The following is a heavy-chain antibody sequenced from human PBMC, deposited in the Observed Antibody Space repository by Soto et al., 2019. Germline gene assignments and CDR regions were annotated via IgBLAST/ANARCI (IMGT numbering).Heavy chain of an antibody. CDR1: GGSISSGGYY. Sequence: QVQLQESGPGLVKPSQTLSLTCTVSGGSISSGGYYWSWIRQHPGKGLEWIGYIYYSGSTYSNPSLQSRVSIAVVSSKNQYYLKLSSVTAADTAVYYCARERVVVVAARGGLDYWGQGTLVTVSS. J-gene: IGHJ4*02. V-gene: IGHV4-31*03. CDR2: IYYSGST. CDR3: ARERVVVVAARGGLDY. D-gene: IGHD3-22*01.